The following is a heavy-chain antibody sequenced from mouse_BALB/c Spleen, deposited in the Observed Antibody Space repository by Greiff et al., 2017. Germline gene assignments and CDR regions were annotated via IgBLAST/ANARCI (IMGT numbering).Heavy chain of an antibody. CDR3: ARGDDGYYEGGAMDY. CDR1: GFTFSSYA. D-gene: IGHD2-3*01. V-gene: IGHV5-6-5*01. CDR2: ISSGGST. Sequence: EVKLMESGGGLVKPGGSLKLSCAASGFTFSSYAMSWVRQTPEKRLEWVASISSGGSTYYPDSVKGRFTISRDNARNILYLQMSSLRSEDTAMYYCARGDDGYYEGGAMDYWGQGTSVTVSS. J-gene: IGHJ4*01.